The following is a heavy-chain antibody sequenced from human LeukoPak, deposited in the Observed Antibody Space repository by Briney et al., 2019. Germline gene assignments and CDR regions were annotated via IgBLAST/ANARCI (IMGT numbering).Heavy chain of an antibody. CDR2: MNPNSGNT. CDR1: GYTFTSYY. V-gene: IGHV1-8*02. Sequence: GASVKVSCKASGYTFTSYYMHWVRQATGQGLEWMGWMNPNSGNTGYAQKFQGRVTMTRNTSISTAYMELSSLRSEDTAVYYCARGLGYYDSSGYYYVLDYWGQGTLVTVSS. D-gene: IGHD3-22*01. J-gene: IGHJ4*02. CDR3: ARGLGYYDSSGYYYVLDY.